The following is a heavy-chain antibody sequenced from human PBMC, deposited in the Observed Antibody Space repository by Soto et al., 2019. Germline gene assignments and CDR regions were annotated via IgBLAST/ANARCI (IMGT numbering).Heavy chain of an antibody. CDR1: GGSISSYY. CDR3: ARGGTISQTDP. D-gene: IGHD3-3*01. J-gene: IGHJ5*02. CDR2: IYYSGST. V-gene: IGHV4-59*01. Sequence: QVQLQESGPGLVKPSETLSLTCTVSGGSISSYYWSWIRQPPGKGLEWIGYIYYSGSTNYNPSLKSRVTISVDTSKNQFSLKLSSVTAADTAVYYCARGGTISQTDPWGQGTLVTVSS.